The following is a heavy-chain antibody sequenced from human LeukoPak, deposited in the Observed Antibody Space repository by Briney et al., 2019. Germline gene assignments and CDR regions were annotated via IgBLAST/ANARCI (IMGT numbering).Heavy chain of an antibody. CDR2: IYYSGST. J-gene: IGHJ5*02. CDR3: ARGLGSYDGFDP. CDR1: GGSISSHY. D-gene: IGHD5-12*01. V-gene: IGHV4-59*11. Sequence: SETLSLTCTVSGGSISSHYWSWIRQPPGKGLEWIGYIYYSGSTNYNPSLKSRVTISVDTSKNQFSLKLSSVTAADMAVYYCARGLGSYDGFDPWGQGTLVTVSS.